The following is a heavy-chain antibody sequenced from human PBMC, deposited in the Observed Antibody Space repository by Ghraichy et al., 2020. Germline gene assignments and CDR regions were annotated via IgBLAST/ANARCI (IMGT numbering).Heavy chain of an antibody. CDR3: ARLLRQQLVNY. CDR2: IYYSGST. Sequence: SETLSLTCTVSGGSISSSGYYWGWIRQPPGKGLEWVGTIYYSGSTYYNPSLKSRVTISVDTSKNQFSLKLSSVTAADTAVYYCARLLRQQLVNYWGQGTLVTVSS. CDR1: GGSISSSGYY. J-gene: IGHJ4*02. D-gene: IGHD6-13*01. V-gene: IGHV4-39*01.